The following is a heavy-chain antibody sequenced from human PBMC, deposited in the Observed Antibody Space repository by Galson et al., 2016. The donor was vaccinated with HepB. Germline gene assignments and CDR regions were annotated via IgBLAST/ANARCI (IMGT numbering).Heavy chain of an antibody. CDR1: GGSINDYY. CDR2: VYYSGST. J-gene: IGHJ4*02. V-gene: IGHV4-59*01. CDR3: ARVNYAFWSGRYFQY. Sequence: SETLSLTCTVSGGSINDYYWSWIRQPPGKGLEWIGYVYYSGSTNYNPSLKSRVTISVDTSKNQFSLKLSSVTAADTAVYYCARVNYAFWSGRYFQYWGQGTLVTVSS. D-gene: IGHD3-3*01.